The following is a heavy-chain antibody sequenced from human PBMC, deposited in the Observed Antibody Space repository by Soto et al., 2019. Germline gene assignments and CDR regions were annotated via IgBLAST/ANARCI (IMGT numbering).Heavy chain of an antibody. CDR2: IYPDDSDT. J-gene: IGHJ4*02. Sequence: PGASLKISCQASGYRFSNFWIAWVRQMPGEGLEWLGIIYPDDSDTRYSPSFLGQVTISAGKSIKTTYLQWSSLKASDTAIYFCACVVVVTSPMNYFDCWGQGTLVTVSS. CDR1: GYRFSNFW. CDR3: ACVVVVTSPMNYFDC. V-gene: IGHV5-51*01. D-gene: IGHD2-2*01.